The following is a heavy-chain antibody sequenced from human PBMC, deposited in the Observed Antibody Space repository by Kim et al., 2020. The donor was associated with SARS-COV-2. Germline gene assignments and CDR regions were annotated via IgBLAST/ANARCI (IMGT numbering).Heavy chain of an antibody. D-gene: IGHD3-10*01. CDR3: ARGSQGFAYFDY. V-gene: IGHV4-59*09. J-gene: IGHJ4*02. Sequence: NYNPSLKSRVTISVDTSKNQFSLKLSSVTAADTAVYYCARGSQGFAYFDYWGQGTLVTVSS.